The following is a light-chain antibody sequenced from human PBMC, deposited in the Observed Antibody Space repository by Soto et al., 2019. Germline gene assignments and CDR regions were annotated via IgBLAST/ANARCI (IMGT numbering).Light chain of an antibody. CDR2: WAS. CDR1: QSVLYSSNNKNY. J-gene: IGKJ1*01. Sequence: DIVMTQAPDSLAVSLGERATINCKSSQSVLYSSNNKNYLAWYQQKPGQPPKLLIYWASTRESGVPDRFSGSRYGTDFTLTISSLQAEDVAVYYCQQYYSTPPTFGQGTKVDIK. CDR3: QQYYSTPPT. V-gene: IGKV4-1*01.